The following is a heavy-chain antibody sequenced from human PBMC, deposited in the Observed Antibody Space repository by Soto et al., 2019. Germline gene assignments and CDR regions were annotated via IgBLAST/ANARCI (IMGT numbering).Heavy chain of an antibody. CDR3: ARHIAAVGPDYSYGMAV. D-gene: IGHD6-13*01. CDR2: IKQDGSEQ. V-gene: IGHV3-7*04. CDR1: GFTFSRYW. Sequence: EVQLVESGGGLVQPGGSLRLSCVASGFTFSRYWMSWVRQAPGKGLEWVANIKQDGSEQYYVDSVKGRFTISRDNAKNSVYLQMNSLRAEDTAVYYCARHIAAVGPDYSYGMAVWGQGTTVTVSS. J-gene: IGHJ6*02.